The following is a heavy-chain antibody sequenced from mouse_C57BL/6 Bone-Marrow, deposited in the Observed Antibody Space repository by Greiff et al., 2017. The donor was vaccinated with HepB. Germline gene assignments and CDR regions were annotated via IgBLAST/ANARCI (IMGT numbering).Heavy chain of an antibody. J-gene: IGHJ1*03. Sequence: QVHVKQSGAELVRPGTSVKVSCKASGYAFTNYLIEWVKQRPGQGLEWIGVINPGSGGTNYNEKFKGKATLTADKSSSTAYMQLSSLTSEDSAVYFCARSSYYYGSSHWYFDVWGTGTTVTVSS. D-gene: IGHD1-1*01. V-gene: IGHV1-54*01. CDR1: GYAFTNYL. CDR3: ARSSYYYGSSHWYFDV. CDR2: INPGSGGT.